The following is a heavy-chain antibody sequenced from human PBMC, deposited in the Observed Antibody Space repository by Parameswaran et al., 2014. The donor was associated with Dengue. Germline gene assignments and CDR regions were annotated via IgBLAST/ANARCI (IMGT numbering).Heavy chain of an antibody. V-gene: IGHV3-48*01. D-gene: IGHD6-19*01. CDR2: ISSSRDTI. Sequence: WIRQPPGKGLEWVSYISSSRDTIYYADSVKGRFTISRDDSKNTAYLQMNSLKTEDTAVYYCTRHTYSSGWLNWFDPWGQGTLVTVSS. J-gene: IGHJ5*02. CDR3: TRHTYSSGWLNWFDP.